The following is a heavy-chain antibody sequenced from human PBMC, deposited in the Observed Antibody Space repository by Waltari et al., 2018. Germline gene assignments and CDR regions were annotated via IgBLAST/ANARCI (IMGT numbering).Heavy chain of an antibody. Sequence: QVQLQESGPGLVKPSETLSLTCTVSGGSISSYYWSWIRQPPGKGLEWIGYIYYSGSTNYNPSLKSRVTISVDTSKNQFSLKLSSVTAADTAVYYCARGEGSGSYYDHWGQGTLVTVSS. CDR3: ARGEGSGSYYDH. CDR1: GGSISSYY. J-gene: IGHJ4*02. V-gene: IGHV4-59*01. CDR2: IYYSGST. D-gene: IGHD3-10*01.